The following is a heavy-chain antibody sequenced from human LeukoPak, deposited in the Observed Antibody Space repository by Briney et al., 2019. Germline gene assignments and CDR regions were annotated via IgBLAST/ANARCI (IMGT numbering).Heavy chain of an antibody. CDR1: GFTFSSYG. Sequence: PGRSLRLSCAASGFTFSSYGMHWVRQAPGKGLEWVAVIWYDGSNKYYADSVKGRFIISRDNSKNTLYLQMNSLRAEDTAVYYCARDGSSGWYWVDYWGQGTLVTVSS. J-gene: IGHJ4*02. D-gene: IGHD6-19*01. CDR3: ARDGSSGWYWVDY. CDR2: IWYDGSNK. V-gene: IGHV3-33*01.